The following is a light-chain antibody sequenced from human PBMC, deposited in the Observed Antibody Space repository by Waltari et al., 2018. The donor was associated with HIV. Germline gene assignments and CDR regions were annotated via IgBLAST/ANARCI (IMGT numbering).Light chain of an antibody. CDR3: CSYAGSYTLV. V-gene: IGLV2-11*01. CDR2: DVS. Sequence: QSALTQPRSVSGSPGQSVTISCTGTSSDVGGYKYVSWYQQHPGKAPKLMIYDVSKRPSGGPVLFAGSKSGNTASLTISGLQAEYEADYYCCSYAGSYTLVFGGGTKLTVL. CDR1: SSDVGGYKY. J-gene: IGLJ3*02.